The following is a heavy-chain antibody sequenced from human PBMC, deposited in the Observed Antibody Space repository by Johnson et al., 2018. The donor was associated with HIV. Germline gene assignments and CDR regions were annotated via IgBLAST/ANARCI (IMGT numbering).Heavy chain of an antibody. V-gene: IGHV3-9*01. CDR1: GFTFDDYA. Sequence: VQLVESGGGVVRPGGSLRLSCAASGFTFDDYAMHWVRQAPGKGLEWVSGISWNSGSIGYADSVQGRFTISRDNAKNSLYLQMNSRRAEDTALYYCAKDIGSGSYPDAFDIWGQGTMVTVSS. CDR3: AKDIGSGSYPDAFDI. CDR2: ISWNSGSI. D-gene: IGHD1-26*01. J-gene: IGHJ3*02.